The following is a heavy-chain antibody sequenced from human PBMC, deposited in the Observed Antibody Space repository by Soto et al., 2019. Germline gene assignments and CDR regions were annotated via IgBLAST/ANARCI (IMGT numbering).Heavy chain of an antibody. J-gene: IGHJ3*02. CDR1: GFTFSSYS. Sequence: EGSLRLSCAASGFTFSSYSMNWVRQAPGKGLEWVSSISSSSSYIYYADSVKGRFTISRDNAKNSLYLQMNSLRAEDTAVYYCARDFDSSGWYDRWNAFDIWGQGTMVTVSS. CDR3: ARDFDSSGWYDRWNAFDI. D-gene: IGHD6-19*01. V-gene: IGHV3-21*01. CDR2: ISSSSSYI.